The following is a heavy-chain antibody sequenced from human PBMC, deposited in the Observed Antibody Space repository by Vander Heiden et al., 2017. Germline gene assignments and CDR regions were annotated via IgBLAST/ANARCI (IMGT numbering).Heavy chain of an antibody. Sequence: EVQLLESGGGLVQPGGSLRLPCAACGSTFRSYAMTWVRQAPGKGLEWVSTIGAGGDTHYADSVKGRFTISRDSSTNTLYLQMSSLRAEDTAVYYCAKYGLVGAVRWFDPWGQGTLVTVSS. J-gene: IGHJ5*02. D-gene: IGHD1-26*01. CDR1: GSTFRSYA. CDR3: AKYGLVGAVRWFDP. CDR2: IGAGGDT. V-gene: IGHV3-23*01.